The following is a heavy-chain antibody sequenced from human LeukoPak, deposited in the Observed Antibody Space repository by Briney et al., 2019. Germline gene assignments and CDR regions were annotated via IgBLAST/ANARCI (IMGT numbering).Heavy chain of an antibody. CDR3: ARDLLRGDY. Sequence: PSETLSLTCTVSGFFVGSGYYWGWIRQPPGKGLEWIGSIYHSGSTYYNPSLKSRVTISVDTSKNQFSLKLSSVTAADTAVYYCARDLLRGDYWGQGTLVTVSS. J-gene: IGHJ4*02. D-gene: IGHD1-26*01. CDR2: IYHSGST. V-gene: IGHV4-38-2*02. CDR1: GFFVGSGYY.